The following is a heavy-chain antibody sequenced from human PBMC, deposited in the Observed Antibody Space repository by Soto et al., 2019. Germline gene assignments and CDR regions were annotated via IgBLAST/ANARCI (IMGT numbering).Heavy chain of an antibody. CDR3: ASHRVGVPAAIGNAFDI. D-gene: IGHD2-2*01. CDR2: IYPGDSDT. J-gene: IGHJ3*02. Sequence: GESLKISCKGSGYSFTSYWIGWVRQMPGKGLEWMGIIYPGDSDTRYSPSFQGQVTISADKSISTAYLQWSSLKASDTAMYYCASHRVGVPAAIGNAFDIWGQGTMVTVSS. CDR1: GYSFTSYW. V-gene: IGHV5-51*01.